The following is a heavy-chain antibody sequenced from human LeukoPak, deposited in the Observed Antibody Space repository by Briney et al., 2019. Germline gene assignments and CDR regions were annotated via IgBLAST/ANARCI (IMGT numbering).Heavy chain of an antibody. V-gene: IGHV4-59*11. CDR3: ARGVYSGSYSSVDYFDY. J-gene: IGHJ4*02. CDR1: GGSIGSHY. Sequence: SETLSLTCTVSGGSIGSHYWNWIRQPPGKGLEWIGYIYYSGRTNYNPSLKSRVTISVDTSKNQFSLKLSSVTAADTAVYYCARGVYSGSYSSVDYFDYWGQGTLVTVSS. CDR2: IYYSGRT. D-gene: IGHD1-26*01.